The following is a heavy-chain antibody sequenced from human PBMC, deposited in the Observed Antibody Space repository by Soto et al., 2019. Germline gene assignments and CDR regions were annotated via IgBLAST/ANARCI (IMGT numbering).Heavy chain of an antibody. CDR2: ISYDGSNK. J-gene: IGHJ4*02. CDR1: GFTFSTYG. V-gene: IGHV3-30*03. Sequence: QVQLVESGGGVVQPGRSLRLSCAASGFTFSTYGMHWVRQAPGKGLEWVAVISYDGSNKYYADSVKGRFTISRDNSKNTLYLQMNSLRAEDTAVYYCVVANSWHSFDFWGGWGQGTLVTVS. D-gene: IGHD3-3*01. CDR3: VVANSWHSFDFWGG.